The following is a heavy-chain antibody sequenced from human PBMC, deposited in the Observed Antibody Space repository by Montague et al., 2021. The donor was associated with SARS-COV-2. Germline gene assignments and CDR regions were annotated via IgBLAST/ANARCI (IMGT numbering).Heavy chain of an antibody. J-gene: IGHJ6*03. Sequence: SETLSLTCAVHGGSFSTYSWNWIRQPPGKGLEWIGEIHHGGSTNYNPSLKSRVTISADTSKNQFSLKLTSVAAADTAVYYCARLGDGVVPSPILGVGPYYSSSYMDAGGTGPPVPGSS. CDR3: ARLGDGVVPSPILGVGPYYSSSYMDA. V-gene: IGHV4-34*01. D-gene: IGHD3-10*01. CDR1: GGSFSTYS. CDR2: IHHGGST.